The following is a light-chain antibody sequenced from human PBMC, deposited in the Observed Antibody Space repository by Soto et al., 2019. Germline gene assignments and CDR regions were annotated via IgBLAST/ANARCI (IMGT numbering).Light chain of an antibody. CDR2: GNN. CDR1: NSNIGADYG. CDR3: QSYDSNLVGLV. Sequence: SVLTQPPSVSGAPGHRVTISCTGTNSNIGADYGVQWYQQFPGTAPKLLIYGNNNRPSGVSDRFSGSKSATSASLAITGLQPGDEADYYCQSYDSNLVGLVFGAGTKLTVL. J-gene: IGLJ3*02. V-gene: IGLV1-40*01.